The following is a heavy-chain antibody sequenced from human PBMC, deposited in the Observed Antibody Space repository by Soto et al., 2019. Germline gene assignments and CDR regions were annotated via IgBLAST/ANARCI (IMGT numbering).Heavy chain of an antibody. J-gene: IGHJ4*02. V-gene: IGHV1-18*01. D-gene: IGHD2-15*01. CDR2: ISAYTGNT. Sequence: ASVKVSCKASGYTFTSYGISWVRQAPGQGLEWMGWISAYTGNTNYAQKLQGRVTMTTDTSTSIAYMELRRLRSDDTAVYYCSRSPRPRWYFDYLAQGTMVTVSS. CDR1: GYTFTSYG. CDR3: SRSPRPRWYFDY.